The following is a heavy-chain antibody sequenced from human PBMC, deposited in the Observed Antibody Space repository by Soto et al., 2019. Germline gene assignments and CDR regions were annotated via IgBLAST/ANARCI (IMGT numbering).Heavy chain of an antibody. D-gene: IGHD1-26*01. Sequence: QVQLVQSGAEVKKPGSSVKVSCKTSGGTFSTYSIVWVRQAPGEGLEWMGGIIPIFGTANYAQEFQDRVTITADKSTNTAFMELSSMKSEDTAMYYCASSSGNNYGVGTNYYYDYWGQGTLVTVYS. J-gene: IGHJ4*02. V-gene: IGHV1-69*06. CDR3: ASSSGNNYGVGTNYYYDY. CDR1: GGTFSTYS. CDR2: IIPIFGTA.